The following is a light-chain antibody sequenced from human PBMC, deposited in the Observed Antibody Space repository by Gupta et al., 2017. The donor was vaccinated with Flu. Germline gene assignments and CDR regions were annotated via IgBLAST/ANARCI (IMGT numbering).Light chain of an antibody. Sequence: QSELTQSPSASGTPGQRVTISCFGRSSNIGSNTVNWYQQFPGTAPKLLIYYNNQRPSGLPGRFSGSKSGTSASLAISGLQSEDEADYYCAAWDDSLNGVVFGGGTKLTVL. J-gene: IGLJ3*02. CDR1: SSNIGSNT. CDR2: YNN. V-gene: IGLV1-44*01. CDR3: AAWDDSLNGVV.